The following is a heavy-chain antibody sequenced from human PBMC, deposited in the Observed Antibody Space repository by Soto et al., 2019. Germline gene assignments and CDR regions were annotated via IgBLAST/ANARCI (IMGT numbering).Heavy chain of an antibody. CDR2: ISYDGSYK. Sequence: QVQLVESGGGVVQPGRSLRLSCAASGFTFSTYAMHWVRQVPGKGLVWVALISYDGSYKYYADSVKGRFTISRDNSKNTLYLQMNSLRAEDTAVYYCSRESLPYNYGPYHFDSWGQGTLVTVSS. J-gene: IGHJ4*02. V-gene: IGHV3-30-3*01. CDR3: SRESLPYNYGPYHFDS. D-gene: IGHD3-16*01. CDR1: GFTFSTYA.